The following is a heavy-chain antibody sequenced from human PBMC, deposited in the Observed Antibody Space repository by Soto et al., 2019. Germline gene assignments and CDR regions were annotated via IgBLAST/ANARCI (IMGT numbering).Heavy chain of an antibody. CDR1: GGSISSSSYY. CDR3: ARPLWGGATKDY. CDR2: LFYRGST. V-gene: IGHV4-39*01. J-gene: IGHJ4*02. Sequence: SETLSLTCTVSGGSISSSSYYWGWIRQPPGKGLEWIGSLFYRGSTYYNPSLKGRVTISVDTSKRQFSLKLTSVTAADTAVYYCARPLWGGATKDYWGQGTLVTGSS. D-gene: IGHD1-26*01.